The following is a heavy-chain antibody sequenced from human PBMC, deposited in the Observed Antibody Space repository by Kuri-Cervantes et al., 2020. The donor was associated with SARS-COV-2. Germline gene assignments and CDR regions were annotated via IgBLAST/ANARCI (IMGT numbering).Heavy chain of an antibody. V-gene: IGHV4-4*07. CDR3: GRVSWLQLWQRYSDS. CDR1: GGSISSYY. D-gene: IGHD5-24*01. J-gene: IGHJ4*02. Sequence: SETLSLTCTVSGGSISSYYWSWIRQPVGKGLEWVGHLDTSGSTSYNPSLRGRVTISTDTANNQVSLRLTSATAEDTAVYYCGRVSWLQLWQRYSDSWGQGTLVTVSS. CDR2: LDTSGST.